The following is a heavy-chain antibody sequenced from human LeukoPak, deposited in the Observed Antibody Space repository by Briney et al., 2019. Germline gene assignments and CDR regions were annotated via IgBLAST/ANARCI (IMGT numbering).Heavy chain of an antibody. CDR3: ARDGYSYSYSSPPKYNWFDT. V-gene: IGHV6-1*01. D-gene: IGHD5-18*01. CDR2: TYYRSKWYK. CDR1: GDSVTSNIAA. J-gene: IGHJ5*02. Sequence: SQTLSLTCAISGDSVTSNIAAWNWIRQSPSRGLEWLSRTYYRSKWYKDYVVAVKSLLTIKPDKSQYQFSLRLTAVTPEDTAVYYCARDGYSYSYSSPPKYNWFDTWGQGTLVTVSS.